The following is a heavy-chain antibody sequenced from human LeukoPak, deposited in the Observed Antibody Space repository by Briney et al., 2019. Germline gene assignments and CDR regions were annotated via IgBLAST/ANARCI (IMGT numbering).Heavy chain of an antibody. D-gene: IGHD1-26*01. CDR3: AISYSGTYYHHFDY. CDR2: IYPGDSDT. V-gene: IGHV5-51*01. CDR1: GYSFTSYW. J-gene: IGHJ4*02. Sequence: GESLKISCKGSGYSFTSYWIDWVRQMPGKGLEWMGIIYPGDSDTRYSPSFQGQVTISADKSISTAYLQWSSLKASDSAIYYCAISYSGTYYHHFDYWGQGTLVTVSS.